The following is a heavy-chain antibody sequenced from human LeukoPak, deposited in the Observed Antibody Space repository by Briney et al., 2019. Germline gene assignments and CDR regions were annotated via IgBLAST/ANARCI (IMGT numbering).Heavy chain of an antibody. J-gene: IGHJ4*02. Sequence: SETLSLTCTVSGGSISSSSYYWGWIRQPPGKGLEWIGSIYYSGSTYYNPSLKSRVTISVDTSKNQFSLKLSSVTAADTAVYYCARDDSYGDTGTFDYWGQGTLVTVSS. D-gene: IGHD5-18*01. V-gene: IGHV4-39*07. CDR2: IYYSGST. CDR3: ARDDSYGDTGTFDY. CDR1: GGSISSSSYY.